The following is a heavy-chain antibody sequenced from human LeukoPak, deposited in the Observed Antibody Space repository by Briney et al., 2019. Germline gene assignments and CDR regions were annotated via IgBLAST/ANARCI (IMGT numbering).Heavy chain of an antibody. CDR3: ARGRVSSSAWYSTYYYYFYMDV. Sequence: SETLSLTCAVYGGSFSGYYWSWIRQPPGKGLEWIGEINRSGSTNYNPSLKSRVTISVDTSKNQFSLKLSSVTAADTAVYFCARGRVSSSAWYSTYYYYFYMDVWGKGTTVTVSS. D-gene: IGHD4-11*01. J-gene: IGHJ6*03. V-gene: IGHV4-34*01. CDR2: INRSGST. CDR1: GGSFSGYY.